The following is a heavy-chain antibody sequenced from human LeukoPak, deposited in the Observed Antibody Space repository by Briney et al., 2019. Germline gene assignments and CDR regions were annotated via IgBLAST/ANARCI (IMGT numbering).Heavy chain of an antibody. J-gene: IGHJ5*02. V-gene: IGHV4-34*01. CDR1: GGSFSGYY. D-gene: IGHD3-3*01. CDR3: ARDITIFGVVIRWFDP. CDR2: INHSGST. Sequence: PSETLSLTCAVYGGSFSGYYWSWIRQPPGKGLEGIGEINHSGSTNYNPSLKSRVTISVDTSKNQFSLKLSSVTAADTAVYYCARDITIFGVVIRWFDPWGQGTLVTVSS.